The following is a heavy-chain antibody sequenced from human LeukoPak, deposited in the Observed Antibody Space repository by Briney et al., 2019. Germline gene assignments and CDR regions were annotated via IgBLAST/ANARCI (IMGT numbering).Heavy chain of an antibody. V-gene: IGHV1-2*02. D-gene: IGHD2-8*02. CDR2: INPNSGGT. CDR3: ARDTLYGTGGYYYVDY. CDR1: GYTFTDYY. Sequence: GASVKVSCTTSGYTFTDYYIHWVRQAPGQGLEWMGWINPNSGGTNSAKKFQGRVTMTRDTSISTAYMELSRLRSDDTAVYYCARDTLYGTGGYYYVDYWGQGTLVTVSS. J-gene: IGHJ4*02.